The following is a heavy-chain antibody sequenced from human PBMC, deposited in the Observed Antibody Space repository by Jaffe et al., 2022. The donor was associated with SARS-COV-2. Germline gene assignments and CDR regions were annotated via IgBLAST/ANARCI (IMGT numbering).Heavy chain of an antibody. CDR1: GDSVSSNSAA. J-gene: IGHJ2*01. V-gene: IGHV6-1*01. CDR3: ARDRLGSLGSDSSSSRRMFVRNYWYFDL. CDR2: TYYRSKWYN. Sequence: QVQLQQSGPGLVKPSQTLSLTCAISGDSVSSNSAAWNWIRQSPSRGLEWLGRTYYRSKWYNDYAVSVKSRITINPDTSKNQFSLQLNSVTPEDTAVYYCARDRLGSLGSDSSSSRRMFVRNYWYFDLWGRGTLVTVSS. D-gene: IGHD6-6*01.